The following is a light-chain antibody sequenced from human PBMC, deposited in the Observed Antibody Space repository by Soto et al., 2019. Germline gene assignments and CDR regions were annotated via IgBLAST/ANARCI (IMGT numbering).Light chain of an antibody. V-gene: IGKV3-15*01. CDR2: GAS. CDR1: QSVTSN. Sequence: ESVLTQSPGTLSLSPGERATLSCRASQSVTSNYLAWYQQEPGQAPRLLIYGASTRATGIPVRFSGSGSGTEFTLTISSLQSEDFAVYYCQQYNNWPITFGQGTRLEIK. J-gene: IGKJ5*01. CDR3: QQYNNWPIT.